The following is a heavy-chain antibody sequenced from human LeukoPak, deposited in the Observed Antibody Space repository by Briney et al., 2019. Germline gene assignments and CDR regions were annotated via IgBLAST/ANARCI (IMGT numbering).Heavy chain of an antibody. V-gene: IGHV5-51*01. CDR3: ARRYCSGGSCYWAAFDI. J-gene: IGHJ3*02. CDR2: IYPGDSDT. D-gene: IGHD2-15*01. Sequence: GESLKISCKGSGYSFTSYWIGWVRQMPGKGLEWMGIIYPGDSDTRYSPSFQGQVTISADKSISTAYLQWSSLKASDTAMYYCARRYCSGGSCYWAAFDIWGQGTMVTVSS. CDR1: GYSFTSYW.